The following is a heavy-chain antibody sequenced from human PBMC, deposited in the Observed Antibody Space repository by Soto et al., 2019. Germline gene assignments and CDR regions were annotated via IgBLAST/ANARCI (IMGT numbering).Heavy chain of an antibody. CDR2: IYYTGST. CDR1: GYSISSDDYF. V-gene: IGHV4-30-4*01. J-gene: IGHJ5*02. Sequence: SETLSLTCTVSGYSISSDDYFWSWILQPPGRGLEWIGYIYYTGSTYYNPSLKSRITISIDTSKNQFSLKLSSVTAADTAVYYCARVAYYFNSSGYPSWFAPWGRGTLVT. CDR3: ARVAYYFNSSGYPSWFAP. D-gene: IGHD3-22*01.